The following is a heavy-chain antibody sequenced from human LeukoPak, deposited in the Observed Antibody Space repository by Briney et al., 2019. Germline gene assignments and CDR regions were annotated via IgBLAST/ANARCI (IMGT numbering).Heavy chain of an antibody. Sequence: SETLSLTCTVSGGSISSYYWSWIRQPPGKGLEWIGYIYYSGSTNYNPSLKSRVTISVDTSKNQFSLKLSSVTVADTAVYYCARAPYGDAFDIWGQGTMVTVSS. CDR1: GGSISSYY. J-gene: IGHJ3*02. CDR2: IYYSGST. V-gene: IGHV4-59*01. D-gene: IGHD4-17*01. CDR3: ARAPYGDAFDI.